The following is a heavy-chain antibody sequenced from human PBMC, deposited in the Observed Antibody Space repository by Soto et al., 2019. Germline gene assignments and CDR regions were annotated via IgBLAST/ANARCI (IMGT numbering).Heavy chain of an antibody. V-gene: IGHV4-34*01. CDR1: GGSFSGYY. J-gene: IGHJ6*02. CDR3: ARARYIGYYYYGMDV. Sequence: SETLSLTCAVYGGSFSGYYWSWIRQPPGKGLEWIGEINHSGSTNYNPSLKSRVTISVDTSKNQFSLKLSSVTAVDTAVYYCARARYIGYYYYGMDVWGQGTTVTVSS. D-gene: IGHD1-1*01. CDR2: INHSGST.